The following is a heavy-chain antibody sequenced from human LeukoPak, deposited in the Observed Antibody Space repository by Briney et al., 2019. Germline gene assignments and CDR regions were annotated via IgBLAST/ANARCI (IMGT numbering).Heavy chain of an antibody. CDR2: MNPNSGNT. J-gene: IGHJ6*02. D-gene: IGHD2-2*01. Sequence: ASVKVSCKASGYTFTSYDINWARQATGEGLEWMGWMNPNSGNTGYAQKFQGRVTMTRNTSISTAYMELSSLRSEDTAVYYCARVYCSSTSFYGMDVWGQGTTVTVSS. V-gene: IGHV1-8*01. CDR1: GYTFTSYD. CDR3: ARVYCSSTSFYGMDV.